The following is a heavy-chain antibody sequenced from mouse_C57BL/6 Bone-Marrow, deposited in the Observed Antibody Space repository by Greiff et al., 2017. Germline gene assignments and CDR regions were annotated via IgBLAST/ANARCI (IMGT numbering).Heavy chain of an antibody. Sequence: QVQLQQSGPGLVQPSQSLSITCTVSGFSLTSYGVHWVRQPPGKGLEWLGVIWSGGSTDYNAAFISRLSISKDNSKSQVFFKMNSLQADDTAIYSCAKEDWPPFAYWGQVTLVTVSA. CDR2: IWSGGST. D-gene: IGHD4-1*01. J-gene: IGHJ3*01. V-gene: IGHV2-4*01. CDR1: GFSLTSYG. CDR3: AKEDWPPFAY.